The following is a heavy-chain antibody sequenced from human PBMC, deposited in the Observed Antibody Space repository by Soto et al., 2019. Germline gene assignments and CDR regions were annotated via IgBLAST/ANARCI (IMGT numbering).Heavy chain of an antibody. Sequence: QVQLVESGGGVVQPGRSLRLSCAASGFTFSSYGMHWVRQAPGKGLEWVAVISYDGSNKYYADSVRGRFTISRDNSKNPLYLQMNSLRGEDTAVYYCAKDNCISTSCYRLYNWFDPWGQGTLVTVSS. J-gene: IGHJ5*02. CDR3: AKDNCISTSCYRLYNWFDP. V-gene: IGHV3-30*18. CDR2: ISYDGSNK. D-gene: IGHD2-2*01. CDR1: GFTFSSYG.